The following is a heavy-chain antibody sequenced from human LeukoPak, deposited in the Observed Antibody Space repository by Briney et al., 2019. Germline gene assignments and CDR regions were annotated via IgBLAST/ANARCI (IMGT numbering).Heavy chain of an antibody. V-gene: IGHV3-21*01. CDR2: ISSSSSYI. CDR1: GFTFSSYS. Sequence: PGGSLRLSCAASGFTFSSYSMNWVRQAPGKGLEWVSSISSSSSYIYYADSVKGRFTISRDNAKNSLYLQMNSLRAEDTAVYYCARDLHDYVLGSYRYRPYWGQGTLVTVSS. CDR3: ARDLHDYVLGSYRYRPY. J-gene: IGHJ4*02. D-gene: IGHD3-16*02.